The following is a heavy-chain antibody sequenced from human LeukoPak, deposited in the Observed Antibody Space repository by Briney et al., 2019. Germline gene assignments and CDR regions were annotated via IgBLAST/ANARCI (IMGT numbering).Heavy chain of an antibody. CDR1: GVSISSGSNY. J-gene: IGHJ6*03. CDR2: IYSSGST. V-gene: IGHV4-39*07. D-gene: IGHD1-1*01. CDR3: ARGRVSSSTWYSTYYYYFYMDV. Sequence: SETLSLTCSVSGVSISSGSNYWGWIRQPPGKTLEWIGSIYSSGSTYYNPSLKSRVIILFDTAKNHFSLNLSSVTAADTAVYFCARGRVSSSTWYSTYYYYFYMDVWGKGTTVTVSS.